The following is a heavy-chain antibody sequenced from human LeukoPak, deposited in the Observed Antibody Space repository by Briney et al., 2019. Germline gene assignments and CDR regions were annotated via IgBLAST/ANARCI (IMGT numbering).Heavy chain of an antibody. CDR1: GGSISSSSYY. J-gene: IGHJ4*02. CDR3: ARQPRNWNDFLDY. CDR2: IYYSGRT. Sequence: NPSETLSLTCTVSGGSISSSSYYWGWIRQPPGKGLEWIGSIYYSGRTYYNPSLKSRVTISVDTSKNQLSLKLSSVTAADTAVYYCARQPRNWNDFLDYWGQGTLVTVSS. V-gene: IGHV4-39*01. D-gene: IGHD1-1*01.